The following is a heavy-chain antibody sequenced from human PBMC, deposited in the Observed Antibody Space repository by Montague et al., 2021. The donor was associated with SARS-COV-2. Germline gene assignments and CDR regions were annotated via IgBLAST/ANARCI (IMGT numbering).Heavy chain of an antibody. CDR3: ARDRADCDADSFYYAMDV. CDR2: ISTSGRTI. Sequence: SLRLSCAASGFAFSTYEMNWVRQAPGKGLEWISYISTSGRTIHYADSVQGRFSISRDNAKNSLYLSLNSLRAEDTAVYYCARDRADCDADSFYYAMDVWGQGTAVTVSS. CDR1: GFAFSTYE. D-gene: IGHD2-21*01. V-gene: IGHV3-48*03. J-gene: IGHJ6*02.